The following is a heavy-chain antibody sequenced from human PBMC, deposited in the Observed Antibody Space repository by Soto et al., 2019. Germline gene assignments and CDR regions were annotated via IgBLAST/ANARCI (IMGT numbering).Heavy chain of an antibody. CDR1: GGSISSGGHY. CDR2: ISYGGTA. D-gene: IGHD6-19*01. J-gene: IGHJ5*02. Sequence: QVQLQEAGPGLVKPSQTLSLTCAVSGGSISSGGHYWSWIRQHPGKGLEFIGYISYGGTAYYNPFLQRPLTFSTAQAENQFPLKLRSVTAAATAVYYCAAAHMGVAVTNWFDPWGPGTLVTVSS. V-gene: IGHV4-31*11. CDR3: AAAHMGVAVTNWFDP.